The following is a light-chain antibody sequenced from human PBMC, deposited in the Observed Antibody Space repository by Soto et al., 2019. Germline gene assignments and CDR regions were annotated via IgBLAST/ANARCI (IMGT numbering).Light chain of an antibody. CDR1: DSVRNY. Sequence: EVVLTQSPATLSLSPGERATLSCMASDSVRNYLIWYQQKPGLPPRLLIYDTSTRATGIPARFSGSGSGADYTLTISSLEPEDFAIYYCQQRSSWPLTFGGGTKIEVK. CDR3: QQRSSWPLT. V-gene: IGKV3-11*01. CDR2: DTS. J-gene: IGKJ4*01.